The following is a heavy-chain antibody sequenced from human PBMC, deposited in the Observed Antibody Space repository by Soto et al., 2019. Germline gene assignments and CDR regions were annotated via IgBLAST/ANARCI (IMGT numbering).Heavy chain of an antibody. CDR2: ISYDGSNK. Sequence: QVQLVESGGGVVQPGRSLRLSCAASGFTFSSYAMHWVRQAPGEGLEWVAVISYDGSNKYYADSVKGRFTISRDSSKNTLYLQMNSLRAEDTAVYYCARDGDYYVTYYFDYWGQGTLVTVSS. CDR1: GFTFSSYA. V-gene: IGHV3-30-3*01. D-gene: IGHD3-10*02. J-gene: IGHJ4*02. CDR3: ARDGDYYVTYYFDY.